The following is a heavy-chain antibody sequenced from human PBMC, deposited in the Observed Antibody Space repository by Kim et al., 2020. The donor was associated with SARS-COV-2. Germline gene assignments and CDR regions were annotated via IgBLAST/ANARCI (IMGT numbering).Heavy chain of an antibody. CDR3: ARGQQQLVRRNYYYMDV. V-gene: IGHV3-13*01. J-gene: IGHJ6*03. Sequence: GGSLRLSCAASGFTFSSYDMHWVRQATGKGLEWVSAIGTAGDTYYPGSVKGRFTISRENAKNSLYLQMNSLRAGDTAVYYCARGQQQLVRRNYYYMDVWGKGTTVTVSS. CDR2: IGTAGDT. CDR1: GFTFSSYD. D-gene: IGHD6-13*01.